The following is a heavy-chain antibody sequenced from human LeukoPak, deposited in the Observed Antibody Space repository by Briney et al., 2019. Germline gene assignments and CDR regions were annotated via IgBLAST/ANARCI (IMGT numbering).Heavy chain of an antibody. Sequence: GGSLRLSCAASGFTFSSYEMNWVRQAPGEGLEWVSYISGSGSTKYYTGSVKGRFTISRDNAKNSLYLQMNSLRAEDTAVYYCARLQGYNFDYWGQGTLVTVSS. CDR2: ISGSGSTK. V-gene: IGHV3-48*03. CDR3: ARLQGYNFDY. CDR1: GFTFSSYE. J-gene: IGHJ4*02. D-gene: IGHD5-24*01.